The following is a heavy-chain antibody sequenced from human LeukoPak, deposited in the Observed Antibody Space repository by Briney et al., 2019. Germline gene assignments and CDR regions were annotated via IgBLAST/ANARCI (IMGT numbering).Heavy chain of an antibody. Sequence: SETLSLTCTVSGGSISGTDLYWGWIRQLPGKGLEWIGNIHSSGNSFCNPSLKSRVTISVDTSKNQFSLKLSSVTAVDTAVYYCAILYQLKDYYGMDVWGQGTTVTVSS. CDR3: AILYQLKDYYGMDV. V-gene: IGHV4-39*07. J-gene: IGHJ6*02. D-gene: IGHD2-2*01. CDR1: GGSISGTDLY. CDR2: IHSSGNS.